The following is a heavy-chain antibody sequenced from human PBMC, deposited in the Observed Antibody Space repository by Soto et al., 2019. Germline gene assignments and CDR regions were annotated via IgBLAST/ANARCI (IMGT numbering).Heavy chain of an antibody. CDR3: ATDWGEYSSSFYNWFGP. CDR2: ISSSSSYL. V-gene: IGHV3-21*01. Sequence: EVQLVESGGGLVKHGGSLSLSCAASGFTFSSYSMNWVRQAPGKGLEWVSSISSSSSYLYYADSVKGRFTLSRDKAKNSLYLQMNSLVAEYTAVYYGATDWGEYSSSFYNWFGPWGQGTLVTVSS. J-gene: IGHJ5*02. CDR1: GFTFSSYS. D-gene: IGHD6-6*01.